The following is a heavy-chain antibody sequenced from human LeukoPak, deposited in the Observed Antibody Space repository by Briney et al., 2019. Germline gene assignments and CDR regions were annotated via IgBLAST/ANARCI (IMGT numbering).Heavy chain of an antibody. CDR1: GFTVSSNY. CDR2: IYSGGST. V-gene: IGHV3-66*01. CDR3: ARTYSYYWYFDL. D-gene: IGHD2-15*01. J-gene: IGHJ2*01. Sequence: GGSLRLSCAASGFTVSSNYMSWVRQAPGKGLEWVSVIYSGGSTYYADSVKGRFTISRDNSKNTLYLQMNSLRAEDTAVYYCARTYSYYWYFDLWGRGTLVTVSS.